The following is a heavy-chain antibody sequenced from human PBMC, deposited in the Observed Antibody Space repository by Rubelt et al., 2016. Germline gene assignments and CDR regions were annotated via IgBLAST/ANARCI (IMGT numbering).Heavy chain of an antibody. J-gene: IGHJ3*02. Sequence: EVQLVQSGAEVKKPGESLKISCKGSGYSFTTYWIGWVRQMPGKGLECMGIIYPGASGTSYSPSFQGQVTISGDKSISTAYLQWSSLKDSDTAMYYCARLRGSPQGAAFDIWGQGTMVTVSS. CDR1: GYSFTTYW. CDR3: ARLRGSPQGAAFDI. V-gene: IGHV5-51*01. D-gene: IGHD1-26*01. CDR2: IYPGASGT.